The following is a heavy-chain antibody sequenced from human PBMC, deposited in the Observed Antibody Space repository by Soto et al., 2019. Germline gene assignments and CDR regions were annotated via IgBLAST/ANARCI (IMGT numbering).Heavy chain of an antibody. D-gene: IGHD3-9*01. V-gene: IGHV4-31*03. CDR3: ATLRRITISYGMDV. Sequence: SETLSLTCTVSGGSISSGGYYWSWIRQHPGKGPEWIGYIYYSGSTYYNPSLKSRVTISVDTSKNQFSLKLSSVTAADTAVYYCATLRRITISYGMDVWGQGTTVTVSS. CDR2: IYYSGST. CDR1: GGSISSGGYY. J-gene: IGHJ6*02.